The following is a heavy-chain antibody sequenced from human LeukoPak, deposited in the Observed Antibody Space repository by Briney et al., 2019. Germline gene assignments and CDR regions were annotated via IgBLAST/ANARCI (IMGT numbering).Heavy chain of an antibody. CDR3: ARVSLQAFDY. V-gene: IGHV4-59*01. D-gene: IGHD5-24*01. J-gene: IGHJ4*02. CDR2: IYYSGST. CDR1: GGSSSSYY. Sequence: SETLSLTCTVSGGSSSSYYWSWIRQPPGKGLEWIGYIYYSGSTNYNPSLKSRVTISVDTSKNQFSLKLSSVTAADTAVYYCARVSLQAFDYWGQGTLVTVSS.